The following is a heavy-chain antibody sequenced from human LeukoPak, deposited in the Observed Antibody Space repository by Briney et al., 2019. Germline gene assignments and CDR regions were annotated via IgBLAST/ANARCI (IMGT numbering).Heavy chain of an antibody. CDR1: GFTFSSYA. D-gene: IGHD5-12*01. J-gene: IGHJ4*02. Sequence: PGRSLRLSCAASGFTFSSYAMHWVRQAPGKGLEWVAVISYDGSNKYYADSVKGRFTTSRDNSKNTLYLQMNSLRAEDTAVYYCASRYSGYDPPPGYWGQGTLVTVSS. V-gene: IGHV3-30-3*01. CDR3: ASRYSGYDPPPGY. CDR2: ISYDGSNK.